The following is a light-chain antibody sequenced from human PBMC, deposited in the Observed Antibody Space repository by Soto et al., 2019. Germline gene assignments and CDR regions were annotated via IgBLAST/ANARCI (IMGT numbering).Light chain of an antibody. Sequence: IQVTQSPSSLSASVGDRVTITCRASQDISSYLAWYQQKPGKAPTLLLFGASTLQSGVPARFSGSGSGTLFTLTINGLLPEDVATYYCQKYDRAPFTFGPGTKVDIK. CDR2: GAS. J-gene: IGKJ3*01. CDR3: QKYDRAPFT. V-gene: IGKV1-27*01. CDR1: QDISSY.